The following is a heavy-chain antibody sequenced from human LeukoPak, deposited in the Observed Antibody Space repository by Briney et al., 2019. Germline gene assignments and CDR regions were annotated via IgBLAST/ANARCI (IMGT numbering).Heavy chain of an antibody. J-gene: IGHJ6*04. CDR1: GITLSWYE. CDR3: AELGITMIGGV. CDR2: ISSSGSTI. V-gene: IGHV3-48*03. D-gene: IGHD3-10*02. Sequence: GSPRIFFASPGITLSWYENKLGRPGPRKGAEWVSYISSSGSTIYYADSVKGRFTISRDNAKNSLYLQMNSLRAEDTAVYYCAELGITMIGGVWGKGTTVTISS.